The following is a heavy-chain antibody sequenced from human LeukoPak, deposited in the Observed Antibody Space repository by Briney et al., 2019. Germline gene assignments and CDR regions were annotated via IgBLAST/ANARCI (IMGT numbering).Heavy chain of an antibody. J-gene: IGHJ4*02. Sequence: PGGSLRLSCAASGFTLRSYSMKWVRQAPGKGVEWVSSTSSSSSYIYYADSVKGRFTISRDNAKNSLYLQMNSLRAEDTAVYYCASGRYNWNDYWGQGTLVTVSS. V-gene: IGHV3-21*01. D-gene: IGHD1-1*01. CDR3: ASGRYNWNDY. CDR2: TSSSSSYI. CDR1: GFTLRSYS.